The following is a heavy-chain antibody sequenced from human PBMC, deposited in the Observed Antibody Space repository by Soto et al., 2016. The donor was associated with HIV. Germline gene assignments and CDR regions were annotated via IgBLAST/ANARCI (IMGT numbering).Heavy chain of an antibody. CDR3: ARDPPPTYGSRYGMDV. V-gene: IGHV3-11*05. D-gene: IGHD6-13*01. J-gene: IGHJ6*02. CDR1: GFTLTDYS. Sequence: VRLVESGGGLVKPGGSLTLSCAASGFTLTDYSMNWIRQAPGKGLEWISSIIYRDSDTYYLGSVKGRFIISRDSAKNSVSLQMNSLRAEDTAVYYCARDPPPTYGSRYGMDVVGPRDHGHRLL. CDR2: IIYRDSDT.